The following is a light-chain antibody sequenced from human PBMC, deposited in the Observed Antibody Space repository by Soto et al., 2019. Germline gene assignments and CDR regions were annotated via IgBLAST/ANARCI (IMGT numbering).Light chain of an antibody. CDR1: SGSVSTSYY. V-gene: IGLV8-61*01. J-gene: IGLJ3*02. Sequence: QNVVTQEPSISVSTGRTVTPTCGLSSGSVSTSYYPSWYQQTPGQAPRTLIYSTNTRSSGVPDRFSGYILGNKAALTITGAQADDESDYYCVLYMGSGIWVFGGGTKVTVL. CDR3: VLYMGSGIWV. CDR2: STN.